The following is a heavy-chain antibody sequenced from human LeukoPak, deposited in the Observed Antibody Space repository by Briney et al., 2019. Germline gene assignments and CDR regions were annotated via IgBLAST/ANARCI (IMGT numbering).Heavy chain of an antibody. CDR2: IRYDGSNK. CDR1: GFTFSSYG. Sequence: GGSLRLSCAASGFTFSSYGMHWVRQAPGKGLEWVAFIRYDGSNKYYADSVKGRFTISRDNSKNTLYLQMNSLRAEDTAVYYCAKVTDELPPGPTVTTYWGQGTLVTVSS. D-gene: IGHD4-17*01. J-gene: IGHJ4*02. CDR3: AKVTDELPPGPTVTTY. V-gene: IGHV3-30*02.